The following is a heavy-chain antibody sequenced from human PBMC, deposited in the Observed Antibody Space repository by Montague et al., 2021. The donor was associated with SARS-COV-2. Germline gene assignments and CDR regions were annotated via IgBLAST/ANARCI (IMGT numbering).Heavy chain of an antibody. V-gene: IGHV4-34*01. D-gene: IGHD5-12*01. CDR2: INHSGST. CDR3: ARGPTNNIGMVATRLDY. Sequence: SETLSLTCAVYGGSFSGYYWNWIRQPPGKGLEWIGEINHSGSTNYDPSLKSRVTISVDTPNNQFSLKLTSVTAADTAVYYCARGPTNNIGMVATRLDYWGQGTLVTVSS. J-gene: IGHJ4*02. CDR1: GGSFSGYY.